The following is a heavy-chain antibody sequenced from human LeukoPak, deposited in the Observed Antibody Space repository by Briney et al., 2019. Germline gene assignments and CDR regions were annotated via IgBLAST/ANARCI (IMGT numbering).Heavy chain of an antibody. CDR1: GFTFSSYA. Sequence: PGGSLRLSCAASGFTFSSYAMSWVRQAPGKGPEWVAYISPGGYTMHFADSVRGRFTISRDNGKKSVYLQMNSLTAEDTAVYYCAGGLDIAVAGPGGYFDYWGQGTLVTVSS. J-gene: IGHJ4*02. D-gene: IGHD6-19*01. CDR3: AGGLDIAVAGPGGYFDY. V-gene: IGHV3-48*04. CDR2: ISPGGYTM.